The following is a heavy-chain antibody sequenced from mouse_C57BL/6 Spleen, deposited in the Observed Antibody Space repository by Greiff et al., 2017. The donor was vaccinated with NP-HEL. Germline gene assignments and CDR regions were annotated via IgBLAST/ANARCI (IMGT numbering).Heavy chain of an antibody. Sequence: QVQLKESGPGLVQPSQSLSITCTVSGFSLTSYGVHWVRQSPGKGLEWLGVIWRGGSTDYNAAFMSRLSITKDNSKSQVFFKMNSLQADDTAIYYCARYYYGSSWYFDVWGTGTTVTVSS. V-gene: IGHV2-5*01. D-gene: IGHD1-1*01. CDR2: IWRGGST. J-gene: IGHJ1*03. CDR1: GFSLTSYG. CDR3: ARYYYGSSWYFDV.